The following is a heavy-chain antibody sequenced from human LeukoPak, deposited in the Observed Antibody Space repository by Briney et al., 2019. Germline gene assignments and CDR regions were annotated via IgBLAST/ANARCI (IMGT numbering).Heavy chain of an antibody. V-gene: IGHV4-39*07. J-gene: IGHJ6*02. CDR2: IYYSGST. Sequence: PSETLSLTCAVYGGSFSSSSYYWGWIRQPPGKGLEWIGSIYYSGSTYYNPSLKSRVTISVDTSKNQFSLKLSSVTAADTAVYYCARVDLAVGGSGSYFDYYYGMDVWGQGTTVTVSS. D-gene: IGHD3-10*01. CDR1: GGSFSSSSYY. CDR3: ARVDLAVGGSGSYFDYYYGMDV.